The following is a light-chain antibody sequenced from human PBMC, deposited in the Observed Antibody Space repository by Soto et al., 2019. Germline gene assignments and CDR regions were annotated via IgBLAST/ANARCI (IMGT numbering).Light chain of an antibody. CDR2: DAS. Sequence: EIVLTQSPATLSLSPGERATLSCRASQSVGSYLAWYQQKPGQAPRLLIYDASNRATGIPARFSGSGSGTDFTLTISSLEPEHFAVYFCQQRSNWLTFGGGTKVEIK. J-gene: IGKJ4*01. CDR1: QSVGSY. CDR3: QQRSNWLT. V-gene: IGKV3-11*01.